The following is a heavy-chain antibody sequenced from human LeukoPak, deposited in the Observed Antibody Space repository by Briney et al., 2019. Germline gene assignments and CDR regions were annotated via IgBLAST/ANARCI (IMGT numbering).Heavy chain of an antibody. V-gene: IGHV3-64*02. CDR1: GFTFSSYA. D-gene: IGHD4-23*01. J-gene: IGHJ4*02. CDR3: ARGRDYGGSDY. CDR2: ISSNGDST. Sequence: GGSLRLSCAASGFTFSSYAMYWVRQAPGKGLEYVSAISSNGDSTYYADSVKGRFTISRDNSKNTLYLQMGSLRAEDMAVYYCARGRDYGGSDYWGQGTLVTVSS.